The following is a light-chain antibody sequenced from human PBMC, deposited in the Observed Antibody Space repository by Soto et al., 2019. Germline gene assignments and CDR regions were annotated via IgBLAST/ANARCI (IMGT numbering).Light chain of an antibody. V-gene: IGLV6-57*02. CDR2: END. CDR3: QSYDSNSQV. J-gene: IGLJ3*02. CDR1: SGSIASHY. Sequence: NFMLTQPHSVSESPGKTVTISCTGSSGSIASHYVQWYQQRPGSAPTTVIYENDQRPSGVPGRFSASIDSSSNSASLTISGLKTEDEADYYCQSYDSNSQVFGGGTQLTVL.